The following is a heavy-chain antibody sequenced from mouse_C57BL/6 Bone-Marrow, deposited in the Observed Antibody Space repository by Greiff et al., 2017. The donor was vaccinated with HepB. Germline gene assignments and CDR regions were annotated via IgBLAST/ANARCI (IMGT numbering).Heavy chain of an antibody. CDR1: GYSFTGYY. V-gene: IGHV1-42*01. CDR3: ARGFGTTVSGAMDY. J-gene: IGHJ4*01. D-gene: IGHD1-1*01. Sequence: DVKLVESGPELVKPGASVKISCKASGYSFTGYYMNWVKQSPEKSLEWIGEINPSTGGTTYNQKFKAKATLTVDKSSSTAYMQLKSLTSEDSAVYYCARGFGTTVSGAMDYWGQGTSVTVSS. CDR2: INPSTGGT.